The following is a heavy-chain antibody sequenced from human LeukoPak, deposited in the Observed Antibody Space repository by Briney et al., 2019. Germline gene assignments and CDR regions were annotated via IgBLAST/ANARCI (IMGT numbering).Heavy chain of an antibody. D-gene: IGHD6-6*01. Sequence: ASVKVSCKASGYTFTSYDINWVRQATGQGLEWMGWMNPNSGNTGYAQKFQGRVTMTRDTSISTAYMELSRLRSDDTAVYYCARGKSIAAHYYFDYWGQGTLVTVSS. J-gene: IGHJ4*02. CDR1: GYTFTSYD. CDR2: MNPNSGNT. CDR3: ARGKSIAAHYYFDY. V-gene: IGHV1-8*01.